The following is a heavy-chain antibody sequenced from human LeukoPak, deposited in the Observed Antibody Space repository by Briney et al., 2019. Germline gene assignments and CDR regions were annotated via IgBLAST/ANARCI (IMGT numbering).Heavy chain of an antibody. D-gene: IGHD2-21*01. CDR2: IYSGGST. Sequence: GGSLRLSCAASGFTVSSNYMSWVRQAPGKVLEWASVIYSGGSTYYADSVKGRFTISRDNSKNTLYLQMNSLRAEDTAVYYCARSYSPNDYYYYMDVWGKGTTVTVSS. CDR3: ARSYSPNDYYYYMDV. V-gene: IGHV3-66*02. CDR1: GFTVSSNY. J-gene: IGHJ6*03.